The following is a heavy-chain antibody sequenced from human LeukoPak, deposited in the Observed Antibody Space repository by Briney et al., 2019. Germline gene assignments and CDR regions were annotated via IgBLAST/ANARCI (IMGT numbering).Heavy chain of an antibody. CDR1: GFTFSSYS. Sequence: GGSLRLSCAASGFTFSSYSMNWVRQAPGKGLEWVSSISSSSSYIYYADSVKGRFTISRDNAKNSLYLQMNSLRAEDTAVYYCARCERIWYSYGYSFDYWGQGTLVTVSS. CDR3: ARCERIWYSYGYSFDY. D-gene: IGHD5-18*01. CDR2: ISSSSSYI. V-gene: IGHV3-21*01. J-gene: IGHJ4*02.